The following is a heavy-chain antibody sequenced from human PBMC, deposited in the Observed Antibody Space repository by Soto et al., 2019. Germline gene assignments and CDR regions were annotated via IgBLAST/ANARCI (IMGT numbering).Heavy chain of an antibody. V-gene: IGHV3-33*01. CDR3: ARDMYSTSTDGMDV. CDR2: IWNDGSNK. CDR1: GFTFSTYG. D-gene: IGHD6-13*01. Sequence: QVQLVESGGGVVQPGRSLRLSCAVSGFTFSTYGMHWVRQAPGKGLEWITAIWNDGSNKYYADSVKGRFTISRDNSKNTLHLQMNSLRAEDTAVYYCARDMYSTSTDGMDVWGQGTTVTVSS. J-gene: IGHJ6*02.